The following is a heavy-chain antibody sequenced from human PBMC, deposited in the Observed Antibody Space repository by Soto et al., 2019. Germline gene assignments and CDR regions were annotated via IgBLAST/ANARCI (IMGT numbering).Heavy chain of an antibody. Sequence: SETLSLTYTVSGGSISSGGYYWSWIRQHPGKGLEWIGYIYYSGSTYYNPSLKSRVTISVDTSKNQFSLKLSSVTAADTAVYYCARAGPYDILTGYYNGMDVWGQGTTVTVSS. CDR1: GGSISSGGYY. V-gene: IGHV4-31*03. CDR2: IYYSGST. D-gene: IGHD3-9*01. J-gene: IGHJ6*02. CDR3: ARAGPYDILTGYYNGMDV.